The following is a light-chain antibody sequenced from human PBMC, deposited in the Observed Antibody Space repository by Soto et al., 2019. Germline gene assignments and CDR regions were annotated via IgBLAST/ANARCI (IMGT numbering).Light chain of an antibody. CDR1: QSVGNNY. J-gene: IGKJ4*01. CDR3: QQYGSSPLT. Sequence: EIVLTQSPGTLSLSPGERATLSCRASQSVGNNYLVWYQQKPAQPPRFLMYDPSTRATGIPDRFSGSGSGTEFTLTVSRLEPEDFAVYYCQQYGSSPLTCGGGTKVESK. CDR2: DPS. V-gene: IGKV3-20*01.